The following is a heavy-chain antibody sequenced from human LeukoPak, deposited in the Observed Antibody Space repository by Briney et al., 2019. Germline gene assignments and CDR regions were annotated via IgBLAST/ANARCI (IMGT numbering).Heavy chain of an antibody. CDR1: GFTFNSYN. J-gene: IGHJ6*03. Sequence: GGSLRLSCAASGFTFNSYNMNWVRQAPGKGLEWVSSITSSSTDMYYADSVKGRFTISRDNATNSLYLQMNSLRAEDTAVYYCARDPYSGGYGNDYYYYMDVWGKGTTVTISS. CDR2: ITSSSTDM. CDR3: ARDPYSGGYGNDYYYYMDV. D-gene: IGHD1-26*01. V-gene: IGHV3-21*01.